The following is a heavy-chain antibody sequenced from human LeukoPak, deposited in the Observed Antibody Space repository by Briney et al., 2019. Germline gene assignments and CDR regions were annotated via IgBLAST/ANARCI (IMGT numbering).Heavy chain of an antibody. V-gene: IGHV3-23*01. CDR2: ISGSGSTT. Sequence: GGSLRLSCAASGFTFSNYAMSWVRQAPGKGLEWVSGISGSGSTTVYVDSVTGRFTISRDNSKNTLYLQMISLRAEDTAVYYCAKRRSSASPSPPGMDVWGHGTTVTVSS. J-gene: IGHJ6*02. D-gene: IGHD2-2*01. CDR1: GFTFSNYA. CDR3: AKRRSSASPSPPGMDV.